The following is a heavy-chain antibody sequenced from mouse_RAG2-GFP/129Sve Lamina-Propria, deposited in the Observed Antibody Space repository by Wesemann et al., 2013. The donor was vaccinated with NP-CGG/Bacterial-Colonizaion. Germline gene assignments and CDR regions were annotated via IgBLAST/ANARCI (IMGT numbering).Heavy chain of an antibody. CDR2: INPSNGGT. J-gene: IGHJ3*01. CDR3: TIGVTIIGEAY. D-gene: IGHD2-5*01. CDR1: GYTFTSYW. V-gene: IGHV1S16*01. Sequence: QVQLQQPGAELVRPGASVKLSCKASGYTFTSYWMHWVKQRPGQGLEWIGEINPSNGGTNYNEKFKSKATLTVDKSSSTAYMQLSSLTSEDSAVYYCTIGVTIIGEAYWGQGTLVTVSA.